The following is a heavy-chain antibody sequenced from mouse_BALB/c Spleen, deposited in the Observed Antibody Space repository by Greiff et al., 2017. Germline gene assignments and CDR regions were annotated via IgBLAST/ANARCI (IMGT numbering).Heavy chain of an antibody. Sequence: EVQLQQSGPELVKPGASVTMSCKASGYTFTSYVMHWVKQKPGQGLEWIGYIDPYNDGTKYNEKFKGKATMTSDKSSSTAYMELSSLTSEDSAVYYCARSDGSSYEWYFDVWGAGTTVTVSA. D-gene: IGHD1-1*01. CDR1: GYTFTSYV. V-gene: IGHV1-14*01. J-gene: IGHJ1*01. CDR2: IDPYNDGT. CDR3: ARSDGSSYEWYFDV.